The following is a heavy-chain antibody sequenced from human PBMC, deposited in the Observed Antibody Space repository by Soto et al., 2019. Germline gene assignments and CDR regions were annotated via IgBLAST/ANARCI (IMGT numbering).Heavy chain of an antibody. D-gene: IGHD3-3*01. V-gene: IGHV4-30-2*01. CDR1: GGSISSGGYS. J-gene: IGHJ6*02. CDR3: ARSISGVDIKQAAYYYYYYGMDA. CDR2: IYHSGST. Sequence: SETLSLTCAASGGSISSGGYSWIWIRQPPGEGLEWIGYIYHSGSTYYNPSLKSRVTISVDWSKNPLSLKLSSVTAAGRAVYYCARSISGVDIKQAAYYYYYYGMDACVQGTTVT.